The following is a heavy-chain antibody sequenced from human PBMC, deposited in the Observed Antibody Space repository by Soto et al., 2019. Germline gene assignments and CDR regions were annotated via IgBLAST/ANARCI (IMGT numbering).Heavy chain of an antibody. CDR3: ARDRHIVVVTPNDAFDI. CDR2: IYYSGST. V-gene: IGHV4-31*03. D-gene: IGHD2-21*02. CDR1: GGSISSGGYY. Sequence: SETLSLTCTVSGGSISSGGYYWSWIRQHPGKGLEWIGYIYYSGSTYYNPSLKSRVTISVDTSKNQFSLKLSPVTAADTAVYYCARDRHIVVVTPNDAFDIWGQGTMVTVSS. J-gene: IGHJ3*02.